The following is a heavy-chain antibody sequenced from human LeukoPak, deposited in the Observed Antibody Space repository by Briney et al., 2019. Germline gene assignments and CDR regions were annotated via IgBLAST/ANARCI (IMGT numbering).Heavy chain of an antibody. V-gene: IGHV3-30-3*01. CDR1: GFTFNNYA. D-gene: IGHD6-6*01. CDR3: ARDGGEQLVGPFDY. J-gene: IGHJ4*02. Sequence: GRSLRLSCAASGFTFNNYAMHWVRQAPGKGLEWVAVKSYDGSNKYYADSVKGRFTISRDNSKNTLYLQMNSLRTDDTAVYYCARDGGEQLVGPFDYWGQGTLVTVFS. CDR2: KSYDGSNK.